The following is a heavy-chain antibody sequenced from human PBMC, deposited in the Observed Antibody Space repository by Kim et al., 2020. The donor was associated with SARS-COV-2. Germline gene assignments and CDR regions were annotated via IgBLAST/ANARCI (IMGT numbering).Heavy chain of an antibody. CDR3: ARDQGGYLDY. Sequence: GGSLRLSCAASGFTFSSYAMHWVRQAPGKGLEWVALISYDGSNKYYVVSVKGRFTISRDNSKNTLYLQMNSLRAEDTAVYYCARDQGGYLDYWGQGTLVTVSS. V-gene: IGHV3-30*04. J-gene: IGHJ4*02. CDR1: GFTFSSYA. D-gene: IGHD2-15*01. CDR2: ISYDGSNK.